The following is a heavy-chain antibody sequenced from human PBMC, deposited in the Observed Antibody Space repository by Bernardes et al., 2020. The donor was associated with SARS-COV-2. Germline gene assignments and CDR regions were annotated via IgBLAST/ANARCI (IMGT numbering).Heavy chain of an antibody. V-gene: IGHV3-74*01. D-gene: IGHD3-22*01. Sequence: GGALRLSCAASGFTFSSYWMHWVRLGPGKGPVWVSRINGDGSSINYADSVKGRFTISRDNARNTLYLEMNSLRAEDTAVYYCARGPLSGYGSFGVWGQGTLVTVSS. CDR1: GFTFSSYW. CDR2: INGDGSSI. CDR3: ARGPLSGYGSFGV. J-gene: IGHJ4*02.